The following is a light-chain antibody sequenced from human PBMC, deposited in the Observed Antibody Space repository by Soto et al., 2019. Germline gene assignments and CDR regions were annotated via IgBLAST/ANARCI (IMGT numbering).Light chain of an antibody. J-gene: IGKJ4*01. CDR1: RSVSSN. V-gene: IGKV3-15*01. CDR2: GAS. Sequence: EIVMTQSPASLSVSPGERATLSCRASRSVSSNLAWYQHKPGQAPRLLIYGASTRATAIPARFSGSGSGTEFTLTISSLPSEDFAVYYCQQYQTWPPLTFGGGTKVEIK. CDR3: QQYQTWPPLT.